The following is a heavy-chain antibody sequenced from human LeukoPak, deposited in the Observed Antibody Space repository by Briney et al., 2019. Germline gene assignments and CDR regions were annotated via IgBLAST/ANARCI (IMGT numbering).Heavy chain of an antibody. J-gene: IGHJ1*01. CDR2: IYYSGST. V-gene: IGHV4-59*01. CDR1: GGSISGNY. D-gene: IGHD2-15*01. CDR3: ARVEGYCSGGSCYEYFQH. Sequence: SETLSLTCTVSGGSISGNYWSWIRQPPGKGLEWLGYIYYSGSTKYNPSLKSRVTISVDTSKNQFSLKLSSVTAADTAVYYCARVEGYCSGGSCYEYFQHWGQGTLVTVSS.